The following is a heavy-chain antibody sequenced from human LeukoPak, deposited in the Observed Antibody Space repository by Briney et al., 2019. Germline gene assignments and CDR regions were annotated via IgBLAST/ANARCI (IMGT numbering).Heavy chain of an antibody. V-gene: IGHV4-39*01. J-gene: IGHJ6*03. CDR2: IYYSGST. D-gene: IGHD1-14*01. CDR3: ARHSPHRTTPYYYMDV. CDR1: GGSISSSSYY. Sequence: SETLSLTCTVSGGSISSSSYYWGWIRQPPGKGLEWIGSIYYSGSTYYNPSLKSRVTISVDTSKNQFSLKLSSVTAADTAVYYCARHSPHRTTPYYYMDVWGKGTTVTVSS.